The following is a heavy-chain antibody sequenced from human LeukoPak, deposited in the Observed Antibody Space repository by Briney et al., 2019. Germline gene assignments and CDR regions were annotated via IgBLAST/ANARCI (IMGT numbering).Heavy chain of an antibody. CDR1: GFTFNYHA. CDR2: MSYDGNNK. Sequence: GGSLRLSCAASGFTFNYHAMHWVRQAPGKGLEWVALMSYDGNNKYYADSVKGRFTISRDNSKNTLYLQMNSLRAEDTAVYYCAKLDVLANDPFDYWGQGTLVTVSS. J-gene: IGHJ4*02. CDR3: AKLDVLANDPFDY. D-gene: IGHD2-8*01. V-gene: IGHV3-30-3*02.